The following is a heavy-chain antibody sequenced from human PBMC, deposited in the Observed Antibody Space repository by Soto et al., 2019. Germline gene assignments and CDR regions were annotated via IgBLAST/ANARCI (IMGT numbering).Heavy chain of an antibody. J-gene: IGHJ6*02. V-gene: IGHV3-30-3*01. CDR3: ARESRYDFWSGYYDDYYYYGMDV. D-gene: IGHD3-3*01. CDR2: ISFHGSNK. Sequence: GGSLRRSCAASVFTFSSYAMHWVRHAPGNGLEGVAVISFHGSNKDYEHAVKGRVNISIXXXKNTLYLQMNSLRAEDTAVYYCARESRYDFWSGYYDDYYYYGMDVWGQGTTVTVSS. CDR1: VFTFSSYA.